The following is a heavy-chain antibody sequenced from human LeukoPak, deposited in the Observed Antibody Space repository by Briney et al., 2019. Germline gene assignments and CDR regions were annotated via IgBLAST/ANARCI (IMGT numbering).Heavy chain of an antibody. V-gene: IGHV1-8*01. J-gene: IGHJ6*02. D-gene: IGHD4-17*01. CDR1: GYTFTSYD. CDR3: ARTTVPKVEYYYYYYGMDV. Sequence: ASVKVSCKASGYTFTSYDINWVRQATGQGLEWMGWMNPNSGNTGYAQKFQGRVTITRNTSISTAYMELSSLRSEDTAVYYCARTTVPKVEYYYYYYGMDVWGQGTTVTVSS. CDR2: MNPNSGNT.